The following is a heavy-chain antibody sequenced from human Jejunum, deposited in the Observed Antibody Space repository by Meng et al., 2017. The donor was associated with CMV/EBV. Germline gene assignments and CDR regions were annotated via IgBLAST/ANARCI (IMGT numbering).Heavy chain of an antibody. D-gene: IGHD1-26*01. CDR3: ARGGAIVGASGY. J-gene: IGHJ4*02. V-gene: IGHV4-59*11. CDR2: ISFTGST. Sequence: TVSGCSISSPSWSWIRQPPGKGLEWIGYISFTGSTNYNPSLRSRVTISVDPSRKQFSLKLSSVTAADTAMYYCARGGAIVGASGYWGQGMLVTVSS. CDR1: GCSISSPS.